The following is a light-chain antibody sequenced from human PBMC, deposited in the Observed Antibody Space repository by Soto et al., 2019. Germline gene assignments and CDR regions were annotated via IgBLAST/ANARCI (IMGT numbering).Light chain of an antibody. CDR1: KSISSN. J-gene: IGKJ4*01. CDR3: QQYDNWPLT. CDR2: GVS. V-gene: IGKV3-15*01. Sequence: EIVMTQSPVTLSASPGERATLSCRTNKSISSNLAWYQQKRGQAPRLLISGVSTRASGVPDRFSGSGSVADFTLTISSLKSEDFAVYYCQQYDNWPLTLGGGTKVDIK.